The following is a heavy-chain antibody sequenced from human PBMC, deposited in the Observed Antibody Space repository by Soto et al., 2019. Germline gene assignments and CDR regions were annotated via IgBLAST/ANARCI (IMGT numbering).Heavy chain of an antibody. V-gene: IGHV1-8*01. Sequence: QVQLVQSGAEVKKPGASVKVSCKASGYTFITYDINWVRQATGQGLEWVGWVNPDSGKTDYARKFQGRVTMTRRTSISTVYMELSVLRSEDTAVYYCARGNWFDPWGQGTLVTVSS. CDR2: VNPDSGKT. CDR1: GYTFITYD. CDR3: ARGNWFDP. J-gene: IGHJ5*02.